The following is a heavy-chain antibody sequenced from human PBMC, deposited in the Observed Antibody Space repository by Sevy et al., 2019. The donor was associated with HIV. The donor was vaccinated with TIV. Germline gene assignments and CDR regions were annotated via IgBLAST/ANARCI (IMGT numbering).Heavy chain of an antibody. CDR1: GYTFTGYY. J-gene: IGHJ4*02. D-gene: IGHD2-21*02. Sequence: ASVKVSCKASGYTFTGYYMHWVRQAPGQGLEWMGWINPNSGGTNYAQKFQGRVTMTRDTSISTAYMELSRLRSDDTAVYYCARSGDCGGDCYPSGDLYYFDYWGQGTLVTVSS. CDR2: INPNSGGT. V-gene: IGHV1-2*02. CDR3: ARSGDCGGDCYPSGDLYYFDY.